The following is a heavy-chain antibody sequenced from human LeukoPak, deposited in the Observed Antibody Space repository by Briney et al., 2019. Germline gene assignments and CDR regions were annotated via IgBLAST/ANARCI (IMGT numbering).Heavy chain of an antibody. D-gene: IGHD1-7*01. CDR2: IYYSGST. J-gene: IGHJ5*02. V-gene: IGHV4-59*12. CDR1: GESISGFY. CDR3: ATELELRRRRPGLATNWFDP. Sequence: SETLSLTCTVSGESISGFYWTWIRQPPGKGLEWIGYIYYSGSTNYNPSLKSRVTISVDTSKNQFSLKLSSVTAADTAVYYCATELELRRRRPGLATNWFDPWGQGTLVTVSS.